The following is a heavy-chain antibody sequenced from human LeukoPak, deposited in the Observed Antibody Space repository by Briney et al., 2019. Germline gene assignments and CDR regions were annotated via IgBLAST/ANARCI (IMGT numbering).Heavy chain of an antibody. CDR1: GFTLSSYW. D-gene: IGHD7-27*01. CDR2: IKQDGSEK. Sequence: GRSLSLSWAASGFTLSSYWMSWVSQAPGKGLEWVANIKQDGSEKYYVDSVTGRFTISRDNAKNSLYLQMNSLRAEHTAVYYCARANGYWGPYYFDYWGQGTLVSVSS. CDR3: ARANGYWGPYYFDY. V-gene: IGHV3-7*01. J-gene: IGHJ4*02.